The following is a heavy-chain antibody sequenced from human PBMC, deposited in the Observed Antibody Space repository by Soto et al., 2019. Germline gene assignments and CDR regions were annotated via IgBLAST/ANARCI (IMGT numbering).Heavy chain of an antibody. CDR1: GFTFSSYS. D-gene: IGHD2-15*01. J-gene: IGHJ5*02. CDR3: AGEGYEVGLKWFDP. V-gene: IGHV3-48*02. Sequence: EVQLVESGGGLVQPGGSLRLSCAASGFTFSSYSMNWVRQAPGKGLEWVSYISSSSSTIYYADSVKGRFTISRDNAKNSMCLQMNILRDEDTAAYYRAGEGYEVGLKWFDPWGQGTLVTVSS. CDR2: ISSSSSTI.